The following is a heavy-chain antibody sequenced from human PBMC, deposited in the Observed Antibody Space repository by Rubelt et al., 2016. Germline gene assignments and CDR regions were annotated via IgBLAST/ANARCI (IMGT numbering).Heavy chain of an antibody. Sequence: QVQIQQWGAGLVKPSETLSLTCTVSGYSISSGYYWGWIRQPPTKGLEWIGSISHTGNTYYNPSLKSRVTISVDTSKNQFSLKLSTVTAADTAVYYCARGHSSSGWYYWGQGALVTVSS. CDR3: ARGHSSSGWYY. V-gene: IGHV4-38-2*02. CDR1: GYSISSGYY. J-gene: IGHJ4*02. CDR2: ISHTGNT. D-gene: IGHD6-19*01.